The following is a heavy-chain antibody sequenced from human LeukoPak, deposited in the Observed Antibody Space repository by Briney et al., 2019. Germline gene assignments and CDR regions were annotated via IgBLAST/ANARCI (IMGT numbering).Heavy chain of an antibody. V-gene: IGHV4-59*12. CDR1: GGSISSYY. Sequence: PSETLSLTCTVSGGSISSYYWSWIRQPPGKGLEWIGYIFYSGSTNYNPSLKSRVTISVDTSKNQFSLKLSSVTAADTAVYYCARTNTYDSSGYWAYYFDYWGQGTLVTVSS. CDR2: IFYSGST. CDR3: ARTNTYDSSGYWAYYFDY. D-gene: IGHD3-22*01. J-gene: IGHJ4*02.